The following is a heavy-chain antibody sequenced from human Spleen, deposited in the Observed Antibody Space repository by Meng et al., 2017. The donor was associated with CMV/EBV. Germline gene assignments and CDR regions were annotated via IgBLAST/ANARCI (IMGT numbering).Heavy chain of an antibody. V-gene: IGHV3-7*01. Sequence: GALKISCETSGFTFISYWMSWVRQAPGKGLEWVANIRQDGNEKYYVDSVKGRFTISRDNAKNSLYLQMNSLRAEDTAVYYCARDLSPYYYYGMDVWGQGTTVTVSS. CDR2: IRQDGNEK. CDR1: GFTFISYW. J-gene: IGHJ6*02. CDR3: ARDLSPYYYYGMDV.